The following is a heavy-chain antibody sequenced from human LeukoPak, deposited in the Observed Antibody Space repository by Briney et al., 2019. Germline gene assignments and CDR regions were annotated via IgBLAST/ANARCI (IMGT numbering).Heavy chain of an antibody. Sequence: ASVNVSCKASGGTFSSYAISWVRQAPGQGLEWMGGIIPIFGTANYAQKFQGRVTITADESTSTAYMELSSLRSEDTAVYYCARDLNYYGSGSYHFDYWGQGTLVTVSS. CDR1: GGTFSSYA. V-gene: IGHV1-69*01. D-gene: IGHD3-10*01. CDR2: IIPIFGTA. CDR3: ARDLNYYGSGSYHFDY. J-gene: IGHJ4*02.